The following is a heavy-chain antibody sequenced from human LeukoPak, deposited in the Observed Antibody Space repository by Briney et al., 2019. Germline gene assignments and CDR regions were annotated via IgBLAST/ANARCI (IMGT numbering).Heavy chain of an antibody. J-gene: IGHJ4*02. Sequence: GASVKLSCKASGYTFTTNGISWVRQAPGQGLEWMGWINTNTGNPTYAQGFTGRFVFSLDTSVSTAYLQISSLKAEDTAVYYCAREWGILDYWGQGTLGTVSS. CDR2: INTNTGNP. CDR1: GYTFTTNG. D-gene: IGHD7-27*01. V-gene: IGHV7-4-1*02. CDR3: AREWGILDY.